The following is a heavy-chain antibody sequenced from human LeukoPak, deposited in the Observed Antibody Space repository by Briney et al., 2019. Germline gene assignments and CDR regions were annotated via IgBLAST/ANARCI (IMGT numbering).Heavy chain of an antibody. Sequence: GGSLRLSCAASGFTLFDYSMAWVRQAPGKGLEWISYISVRGATIKYADSVKGRFTMSRDDAKSSVFLQMNNPRAEDTALYFCARRRLDYYGLDGWGQGTTVTVS. V-gene: IGHV3-11*01. CDR1: GFTLFDYS. CDR2: ISVRGATI. D-gene: IGHD6-6*01. J-gene: IGHJ6*02. CDR3: ARRRLDYYGLDG.